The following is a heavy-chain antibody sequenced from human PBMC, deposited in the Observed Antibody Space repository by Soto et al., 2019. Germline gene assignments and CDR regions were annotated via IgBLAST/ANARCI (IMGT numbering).Heavy chain of an antibody. CDR2: ISGSGGST. CDR3: AKFRAWELLMMDYYYYGMDV. J-gene: IGHJ6*02. Sequence: QLGGSLRLSCAASGFTFSSYAMSWVRQAPGKGLEWVSAISGSGGSTYYADSVKGRFTISRDNSKNTLYLQMNSLRAEDTAVYYCAKFRAWELLMMDYYYYGMDVWDQGTTVTVSS. D-gene: IGHD1-26*01. CDR1: GFTFSSYA. V-gene: IGHV3-23*01.